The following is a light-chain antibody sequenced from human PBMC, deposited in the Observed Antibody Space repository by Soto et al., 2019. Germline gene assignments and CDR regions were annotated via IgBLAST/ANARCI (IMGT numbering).Light chain of an antibody. CDR2: DIN. CDR3: CSYAGSSTFV. V-gene: IGLV2-23*02. CDR1: SSDVGNYIF. Sequence: QSALTQPASVSGSPGQSITISCTGTSSDVGNYIFVSWYRQHPGKAPKLMIYDINNRPSGVSNRFSGSKSGNTASLTISGLQAEDEADYYCCSYAGSSTFVFGTGTKVTVL. J-gene: IGLJ1*01.